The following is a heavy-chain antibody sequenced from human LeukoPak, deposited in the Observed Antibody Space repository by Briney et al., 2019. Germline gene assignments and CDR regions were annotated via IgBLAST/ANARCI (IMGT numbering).Heavy chain of an antibody. V-gene: IGHV4-39*07. D-gene: IGHD6-19*01. CDR3: ARGLRDSGWPYFDY. CDR2: IYYSGST. CDR1: GGSISSSSYY. J-gene: IGHJ4*02. Sequence: PSETLSLTCTVSGGSISSSSYYWGWIRQPPGKGLEWIGSIYYSGSTYYNPSLKSRVTMSVDTSENQFSLKLSSVTAADTGVYYCARGLRDSGWPYFDYWGQGTLVTVSS.